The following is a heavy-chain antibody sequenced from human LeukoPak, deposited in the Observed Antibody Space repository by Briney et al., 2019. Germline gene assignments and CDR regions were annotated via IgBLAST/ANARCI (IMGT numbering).Heavy chain of an antibody. CDR2: INPNSGGT. J-gene: IGHJ4*02. Sequence: ASVKVSCKASGYTFTGYYMHWVRQAPGQGLEWMGWINPNSGGTNYAQKFQGRVTMTRDTSISTAYMELSRLRSDDTAVYYCARRRVIAVAGPPGDYWGQGTLVTVSS. CDR1: GYTFTGYY. V-gene: IGHV1-2*02. CDR3: ARRRVIAVAGPPGDY. D-gene: IGHD6-19*01.